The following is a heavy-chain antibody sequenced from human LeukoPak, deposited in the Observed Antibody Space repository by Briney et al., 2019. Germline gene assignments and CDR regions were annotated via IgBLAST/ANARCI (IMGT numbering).Heavy chain of an antibody. CDR2: IYYSGST. V-gene: IGHV4-59*08. CDR1: GGSISSYY. Sequence: APETLSLTCTVSGGSISSYYWSWIRQPPGKGLEWIGYIYYSGSTNYNPSLKSRVTMSIDTSKNHFSLKLSSVTAADTAVYYCARGWSETTIYYYFLDVWGKGTTVTVSS. J-gene: IGHJ6*03. CDR3: ARGWSETTIYYYFLDV. D-gene: IGHD3-3*01.